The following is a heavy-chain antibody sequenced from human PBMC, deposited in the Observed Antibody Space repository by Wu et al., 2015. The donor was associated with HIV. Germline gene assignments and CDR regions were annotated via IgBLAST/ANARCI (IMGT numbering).Heavy chain of an antibody. CDR1: GGSFNNYY. J-gene: IGHJ3*02. CDR3: ARPMVPYFDSNYGPPGAFDI. V-gene: IGHV4-34*02. Sequence: QGQVKQWGSGLLKPSETLSLICAVNGGSFNNYYWSWIRQSPGRGLEWIGEMNHSGSSKYNPSSESRVSMSVDLSKRQYTLNLTSVTAADTAIYYCARPMVPYFDSNYGPPGAFDIWGRGTAVTVSS. D-gene: IGHD3-9*01. CDR2: MNHSGSS.